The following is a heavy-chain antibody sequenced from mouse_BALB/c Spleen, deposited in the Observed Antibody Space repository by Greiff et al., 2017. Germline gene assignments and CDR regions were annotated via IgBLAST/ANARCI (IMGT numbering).Heavy chain of an antibody. Sequence: VQLQQSGPELVKPGASVKISCKASGYSFTGYFMNWVMQSHGKSLEWIGRINPYNGDTFYNQKFKGKATLTVDKSSSTAHMELRSLASEDSAVYYCARGDEKDYAMDYWGQGTSVTVSS. V-gene: IGHV1-20*02. CDR2: INPYNGDT. J-gene: IGHJ4*01. CDR1: GYSFTGYF. CDR3: ARGDEKDYAMDY.